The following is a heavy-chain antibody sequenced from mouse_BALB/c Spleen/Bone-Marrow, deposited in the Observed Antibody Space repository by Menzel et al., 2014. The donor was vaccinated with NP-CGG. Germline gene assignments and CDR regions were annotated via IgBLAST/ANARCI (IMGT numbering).Heavy chain of an antibody. D-gene: IGHD3-3*01. Sequence: EVKVEESGGDLVKPGGSLKLSCAASELTYXSYGMSWVRQTPDKRLEWVATISGGDAYTYYPDSVKGRFTISRDSAKNILYLQMSSLKSEDTAMYYCGRGDGSMDYWGQGTSVTVSS. CDR2: ISGGDAYT. J-gene: IGHJ4*01. CDR3: GRGDGSMDY. V-gene: IGHV5-6*02. CDR1: ELTYXSYG.